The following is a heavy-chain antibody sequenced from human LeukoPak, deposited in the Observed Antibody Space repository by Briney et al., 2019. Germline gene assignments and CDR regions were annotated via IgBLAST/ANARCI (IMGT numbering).Heavy chain of an antibody. CDR2: IWYDGSKK. J-gene: IGHJ4*02. Sequence: GGSLRLSCAVSGFTFSGSGMHWVRQAPGKGLEWVAIIWYDGSKKYYADSVKGRSTISRDNSKNTLYLEMNSLRAEDTAVYYCARVDSAWALHFWGQGTLVTVSS. CDR3: ARVDSAWALHF. CDR1: GFTFSGSG. D-gene: IGHD6-19*01. V-gene: IGHV3-33*01.